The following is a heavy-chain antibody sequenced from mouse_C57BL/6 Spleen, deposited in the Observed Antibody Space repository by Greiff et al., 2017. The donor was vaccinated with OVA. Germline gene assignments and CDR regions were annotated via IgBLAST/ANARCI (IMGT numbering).Heavy chain of an antibody. V-gene: IGHV1-47*01. CDR2: FHPYNDDT. D-gene: IGHD2-4*01. Sequence: VQRVESGAELVKPGASVKMSCKASGYTFTTYPIEWMKQNHGKSLEWIGNFHPYNDDTKYNDKFKGKATLTVEKSSSTVYLELSRLTSEDSAVYYCARPNDYDDGWFAYWGQGTLVTVSA. CDR1: GYTFTTYP. J-gene: IGHJ3*01. CDR3: ARPNDYDDGWFAY.